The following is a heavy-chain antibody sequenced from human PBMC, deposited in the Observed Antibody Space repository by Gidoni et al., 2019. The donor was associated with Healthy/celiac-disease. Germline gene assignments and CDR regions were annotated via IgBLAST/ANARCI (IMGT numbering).Heavy chain of an antibody. Sequence: EVQLVESGGGLVQPGGSLRPSCAASGFTFSSYSMTWVRQAPGKGLEWVSYISSSSSTIYYADSVKGRFNISRDNAKNSLYLQMNSRRAEDTAGYYCARDTDWNDGDDDYWGQGTLVTVSS. D-gene: IGHD1-1*01. CDR2: ISSSSSTI. CDR1: GFTFSSYS. J-gene: IGHJ4*02. CDR3: ARDTDWNDGDDDY. V-gene: IGHV3-48*04.